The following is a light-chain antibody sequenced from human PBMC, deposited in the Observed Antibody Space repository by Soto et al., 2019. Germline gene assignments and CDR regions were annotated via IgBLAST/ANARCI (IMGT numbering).Light chain of an antibody. V-gene: IGKV1-33*01. CDR1: QDITNY. J-gene: IGKJ4*01. Sequence: DIQMTQAPPSLSASVGDRVTITCQASQDITNYLNWYQQKPGKAPKLLIYDASNLETGVPSRFSGSGSGTDFTFAINSLQPEDTATYYCQQYDNLSLTFGGGTKVEIK. CDR2: DAS. CDR3: QQYDNLSLT.